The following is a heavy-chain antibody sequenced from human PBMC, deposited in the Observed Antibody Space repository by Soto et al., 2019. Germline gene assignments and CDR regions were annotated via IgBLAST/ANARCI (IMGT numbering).Heavy chain of an antibody. V-gene: IGHV4-39*01. CDR3: ARRGRRSYRDH. D-gene: IGHD3-10*01. CDR1: GDSISSSSYY. Sequence: QLQLQESGPGLVKPSETLSLICAVSGDSISSSSYYWGWIRQPPGKGVEWIGSINYNGHTYYSPSLQSRVHIPVAMAKNQCSLKLSDVTAADTAVYDWARRGRRSYRDHRGQGTLVTVSS. J-gene: IGHJ4*02. CDR2: INYNGHT.